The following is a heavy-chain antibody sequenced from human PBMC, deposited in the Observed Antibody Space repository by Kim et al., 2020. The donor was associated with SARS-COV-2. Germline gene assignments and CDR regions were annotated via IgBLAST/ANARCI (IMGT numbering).Heavy chain of an antibody. J-gene: IGHJ6*02. CDR3: AKMVIMEGYNYFYYYARDL. D-gene: IGHD2-21*01. Sequence: GGSLRLSCVASGFTFDTYAMSWVRQAPGKGLEWVSVISGGAVNKFYADSVRGRFTISRDNSKNTLYLQMNSLRDEDTALYYCAKMVIMEGYNYFYYYARDLWRQETTVTVSS. CDR1: GFTFDTYA. V-gene: IGHV3-23*01. CDR2: ISGGAVNK.